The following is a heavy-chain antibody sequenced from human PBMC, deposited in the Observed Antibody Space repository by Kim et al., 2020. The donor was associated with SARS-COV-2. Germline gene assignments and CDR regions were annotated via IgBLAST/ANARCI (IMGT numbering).Heavy chain of an antibody. Sequence: YGESVKGRFTISRDNSKNTLYVQMNSLRAEDTAVYYCAKVVTTVRNGMDVWGQGTTVTVSS. D-gene: IGHD4-17*01. V-gene: IGHV3-30*02. CDR3: AKVVTTVRNGMDV. J-gene: IGHJ6*02.